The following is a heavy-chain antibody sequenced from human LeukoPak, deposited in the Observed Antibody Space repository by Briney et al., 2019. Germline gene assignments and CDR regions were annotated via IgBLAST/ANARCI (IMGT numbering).Heavy chain of an antibody. D-gene: IGHD1-1*01. CDR3: ARTDRTGTTSPIDY. CDR1: GFTFSSYS. CDR2: ISSSSSYI. V-gene: IGHV3-21*01. Sequence: GGSLILSCAASGFTFSSYSMNWVRQAPGKGLEWVSSISSSSSYIYYADSVKGRFTISRDNAKNSLYLQMNSLRAEDTAVYYCARTDRTGTTSPIDYWGQGTLVTVSS. J-gene: IGHJ4*02.